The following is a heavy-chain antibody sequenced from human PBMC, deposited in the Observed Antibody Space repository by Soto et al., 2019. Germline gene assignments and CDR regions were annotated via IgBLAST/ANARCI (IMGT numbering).Heavy chain of an antibody. CDR3: AKDYDILARDYYYMHV. Sequence: GGSLRLSCTASGVRFFNYGMDWVRQAPGKGLEWVAVISYDGRNKYYADSVKGRFTISRDNSKNTLDLQMSSLRVEDTAVYYCAKDYDILARDYYYMHVWGQGTTVTVSS. D-gene: IGHD3-9*01. CDR1: GVRFFNYG. V-gene: IGHV3-30*18. J-gene: IGHJ6*03. CDR2: ISYDGRNK.